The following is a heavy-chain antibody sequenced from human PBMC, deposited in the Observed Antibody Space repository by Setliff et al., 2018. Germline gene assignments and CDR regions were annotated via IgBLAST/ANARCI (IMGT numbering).Heavy chain of an antibody. V-gene: IGHV3-23*03. CDR1: GFTSSTYA. J-gene: IGHJ4*02. D-gene: IGHD1-7*01. CDR3: AKPQVELRWGFES. CDR2: IYSGDRNT. Sequence: GGSLRLSCAASGFTSSTYAMSWVRQAPGKGLERVSTIYSGDRNTFYIDSVKGRFTIFRDASKNTLYLQMTSLRAEDTAVYYCAKPQVELRWGFESWGQGTLVTVSS.